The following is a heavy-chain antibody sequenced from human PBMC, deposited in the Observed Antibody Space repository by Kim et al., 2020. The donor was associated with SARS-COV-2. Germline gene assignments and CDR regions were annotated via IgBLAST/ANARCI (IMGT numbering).Heavy chain of an antibody. CDR3: ASADCSGGSCYRFDY. V-gene: IGHV5-51*01. J-gene: IGHJ4*02. D-gene: IGHD2-15*01. Sequence: GESLKISCKGSGYSFTSYWIGWVRQMPGKGLEWMGIIYPGDSDTRYSPSFQGQVTISADKSISTAYLQWSSLKASDTAMYYCASADCSGGSCYRFDYWGQGTLVTVSS. CDR2: IYPGDSDT. CDR1: GYSFTSYW.